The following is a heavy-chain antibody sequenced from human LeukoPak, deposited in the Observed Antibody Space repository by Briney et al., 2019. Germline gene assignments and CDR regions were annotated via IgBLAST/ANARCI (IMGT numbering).Heavy chain of an antibody. J-gene: IGHJ4*02. CDR2: IYYSGST. CDR3: ARLMDSSGSGSYPFDY. CDR1: GGSINSDY. V-gene: IGHV4-39*01. Sequence: SETLSLTCTVSGGSINSDYWGWIRQPPGKGLEWIGNIYYSGSTSYNPPLKSRVTISVDTSKNRFSLKLTSVTAADTAVYYCARLMDSSGSGSYPFDYWGLGTLVTVSS. D-gene: IGHD3-10*01.